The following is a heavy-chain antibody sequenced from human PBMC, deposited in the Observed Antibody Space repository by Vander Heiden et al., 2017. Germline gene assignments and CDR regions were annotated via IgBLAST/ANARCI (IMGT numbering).Heavy chain of an antibody. Sequence: QLQLQESGPGLVKPSETLSLTCTVSGGSIRSSSYYWGWIRQPPGKGLEWIGSIYYSGSTYYNPSLKSRVTISVDTSKNQFSLKLSSVTAADTAVYYCASGGLRFLEWLSTDNWFDPWGQGTLVTVSS. D-gene: IGHD3-3*01. CDR2: IYYSGST. V-gene: IGHV4-39*01. CDR3: ASGGLRFLEWLSTDNWFDP. J-gene: IGHJ5*02. CDR1: GGSIRSSSYY.